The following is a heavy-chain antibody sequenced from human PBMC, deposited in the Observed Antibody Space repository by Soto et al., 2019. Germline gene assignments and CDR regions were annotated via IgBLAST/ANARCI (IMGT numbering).Heavy chain of an antibody. CDR2: ISGYNGYT. D-gene: IGHD5-12*01. CDR1: GYTFNTYG. J-gene: IGHJ6*02. V-gene: IGHV1-18*04. CDR3: ARPGTIIGGNGMDV. Sequence: QAQLVQSGAEVKKPGASVKVSCKTSGYTFNTYGISWVRQVPGQGPEWMGWISGYNGYTKYAQKFQGRVTMTTDTSTSTAYMDMRSLRSDDTAVYYCARPGTIIGGNGMDVWGQGTRVIVSS.